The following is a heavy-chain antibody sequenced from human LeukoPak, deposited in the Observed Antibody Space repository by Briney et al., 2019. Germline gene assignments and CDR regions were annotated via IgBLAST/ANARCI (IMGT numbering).Heavy chain of an antibody. CDR1: GFTFTSSA. D-gene: IGHD3-10*01. CDR2: IVVGSGNT. Sequence: ASVKVSCKASGFTFTSSAVRWVRQARGQRLEWIGLIVVGSGNTNYAQKFQERVTITRDMSTSTAYMELSSLRSEDTAVYYCAALINGSGSFVWFDPWGQGTLVTVSS. V-gene: IGHV1-58*01. J-gene: IGHJ5*02. CDR3: AALINGSGSFVWFDP.